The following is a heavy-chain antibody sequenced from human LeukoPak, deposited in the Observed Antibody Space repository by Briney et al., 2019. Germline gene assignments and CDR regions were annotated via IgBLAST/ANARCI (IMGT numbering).Heavy chain of an antibody. V-gene: IGHV3-23*01. D-gene: IGHD3-3*01. CDR2: ISGSGGST. Sequence: PGGSLRLSCAASGFTFGSYAMSWVRQAPGKGLEWVSAISGSGGSTYYADSVKGRFTISRDNSKNTLYLQMNSLRAEDTAVYYCAKHDYDFYYFDYWGQGTLVTVSS. J-gene: IGHJ4*02. CDR1: GFTFGSYA. CDR3: AKHDYDFYYFDY.